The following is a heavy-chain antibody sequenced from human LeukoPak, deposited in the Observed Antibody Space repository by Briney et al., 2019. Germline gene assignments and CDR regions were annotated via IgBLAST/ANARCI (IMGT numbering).Heavy chain of an antibody. Sequence: GGSLRLSCAASGFTFISYAMSWVRQAPGKGLEWVSAISGSGGGTYYADSVKGRFTISRDNSKKILYLQMNSLRVEDTALYYCAKERDSSGYFDYWGQGTLVTASS. J-gene: IGHJ4*02. D-gene: IGHD3-22*01. V-gene: IGHV3-23*01. CDR3: AKERDSSGYFDY. CDR1: GFTFISYA. CDR2: ISGSGGGT.